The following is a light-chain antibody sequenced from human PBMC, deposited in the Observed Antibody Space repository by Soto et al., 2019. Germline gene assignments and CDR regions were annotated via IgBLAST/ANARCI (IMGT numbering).Light chain of an antibody. CDR1: SSDVGGYNY. J-gene: IGLJ1*01. Sequence: QSVLTQPASVSGSPGQSMTISCTGTSSDVGGYNYVSWYQQHPGKAPKLMIFKVSNRPSGVSNRFSGSKSGNTASLTISGLQAEDEADYYCSSYTSSSTLVFGTGTKVT. V-gene: IGLV2-14*01. CDR3: SSYTSSSTLV. CDR2: KVS.